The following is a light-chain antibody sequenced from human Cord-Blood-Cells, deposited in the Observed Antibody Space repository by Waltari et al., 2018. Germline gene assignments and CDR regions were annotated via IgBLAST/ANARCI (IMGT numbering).Light chain of an antibody. CDR3: QQYNNWPALT. CDR2: GAS. CDR1: QSVSSN. Sequence: EIVMTQSPATLSVSPGGRATLSCRASQSVSSNLAWYQQKPGQAPRLLIYGASTRSTGIPARFSGSGSGTEFTLTISSLQSEDFAIYYCQQYNNWPALTFGGATKVEIK. J-gene: IGKJ4*01. V-gene: IGKV3-15*01.